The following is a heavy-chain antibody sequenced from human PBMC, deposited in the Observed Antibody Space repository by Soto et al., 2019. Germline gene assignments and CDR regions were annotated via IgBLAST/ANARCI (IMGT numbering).Heavy chain of an antibody. CDR3: ARDPGSSSGWYPEY. D-gene: IGHD6-19*01. V-gene: IGHV3-30-3*01. CDR1: GFTFSSYA. Sequence: GGSLRLSCAASGFTFSSYAMHWVRQAPGKGLEWVAVISYDGSNKYYADSVKGRFTISRDNSKNTLYLQMNSLRAEDTAVYYCARDPGSSSGWYPEYWGQGTLVTVSS. J-gene: IGHJ4*02. CDR2: ISYDGSNK.